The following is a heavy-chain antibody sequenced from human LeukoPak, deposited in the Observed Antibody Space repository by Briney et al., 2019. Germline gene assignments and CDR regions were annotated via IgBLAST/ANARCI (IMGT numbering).Heavy chain of an antibody. J-gene: IGHJ4*02. V-gene: IGHV4-30-4*08. CDR3: AREKPRRGFGELSSGPVSDY. CDR1: GGSISSGDYY. CDR2: IYYSGST. Sequence: PSETLSLTCTVSGGSISSGDYYWSWIRQPPGKGLEWIGYIYYSGSTYYNPSLKSRVTISVDTSKNQFSLKLSSVTAADTAVYYCAREKPRRGFGELSSGPVSDYWGQGTLVTVSS. D-gene: IGHD3-16*02.